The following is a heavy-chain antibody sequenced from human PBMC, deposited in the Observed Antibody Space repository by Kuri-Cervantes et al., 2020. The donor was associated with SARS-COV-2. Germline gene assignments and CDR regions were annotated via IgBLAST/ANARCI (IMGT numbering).Heavy chain of an antibody. CDR2: IYPGDSDT. CDR3: ARRSDGFFDY. D-gene: IGHD5-24*01. CDR1: GYSFTSYW. V-gene: IGHV5-51*01. J-gene: IGHJ4*02. Sequence: GGFLRLSCKGSGYSFTSYWIGWVRQMPGKGLEWMGIIYPGDSDTRYSPSFQGQVTISADKSISTAYLQWSSLKASDTAMYYCARRSDGFFDYWGQGTLVTVSS.